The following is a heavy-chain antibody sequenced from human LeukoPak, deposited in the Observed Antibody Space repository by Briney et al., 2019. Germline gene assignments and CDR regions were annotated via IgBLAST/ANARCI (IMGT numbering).Heavy chain of an antibody. CDR3: ARSLRGSGSPGDNWFDP. V-gene: IGHV1-3*01. Sequence: ASVKVSCKASGGTFSSYAISWVRQAPGQGLDWMGWINAGNGNKKYSQKFQGRVTITRQTSASTAYMELRSLRSEDTAVYYCARSLRGSGSPGDNWFDPWGQGTLVSVSS. CDR2: INAGNGNK. J-gene: IGHJ5*02. CDR1: GGTFSSYA. D-gene: IGHD3-10*01.